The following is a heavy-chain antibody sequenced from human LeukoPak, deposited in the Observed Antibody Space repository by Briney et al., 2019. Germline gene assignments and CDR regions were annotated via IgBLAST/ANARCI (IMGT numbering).Heavy chain of an antibody. D-gene: IGHD4-23*01. J-gene: IGHJ4*02. V-gene: IGHV4-4*02. CDR1: GGSISSSSSIC. CDR2: IYHSGAT. CDR3: ARNGGNSDYDY. Sequence: SETLSLTCAVSGGSISSSSSICWTWVRQPPGKGLEWIGEIYHSGATNYDPSLKSRVTMLLDKSKNQFSLKLNSVTAADTAVYYCARNGGNSDYDYWGQGTLVTVSA.